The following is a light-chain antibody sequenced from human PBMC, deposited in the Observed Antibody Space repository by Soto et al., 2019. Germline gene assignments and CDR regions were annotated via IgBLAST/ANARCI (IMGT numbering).Light chain of an antibody. CDR2: GSS. Sequence: EVVLTQSPGTLSLSPGERATLSCRASQSVSNKYLAWYQQKPGQAPRLLIFGSSYRATGIPDRFSGSGSGKDFTLTISRLEPEDFAVYYCQQYGSSPPYTFGQGTKLEIK. CDR3: QQYGSSPPYT. J-gene: IGKJ2*01. V-gene: IGKV3-20*01. CDR1: QSVSNKY.